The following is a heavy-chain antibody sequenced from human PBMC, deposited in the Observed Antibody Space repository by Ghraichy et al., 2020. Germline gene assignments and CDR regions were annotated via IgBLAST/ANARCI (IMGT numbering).Heavy chain of an antibody. V-gene: IGHV4-59*08. J-gene: IGHJ5*02. Sequence: SETLSLTCTVSGGSISSYYWSRIRQPPGKGLEWIGYIYYSGSTNYNPSIKSRVTISVDTSKNQFSLKLSSVTAADTAVYYCARHELQYYYDSSGYYHPLLNWFDPWGQGTLVTVSS. CDR1: GGSISSYY. D-gene: IGHD3-22*01. CDR3: ARHELQYYYDSSGYYHPLLNWFDP. CDR2: IYYSGST.